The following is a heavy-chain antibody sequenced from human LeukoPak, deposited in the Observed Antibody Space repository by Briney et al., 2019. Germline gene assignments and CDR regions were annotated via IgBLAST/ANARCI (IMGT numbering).Heavy chain of an antibody. D-gene: IGHD2-21*02. Sequence: PSETLSLTCAVSGHSISSGYFWGWIRQPPGMGLEWIGSIYHSGRTYYNPSLKSRVTISVDTSKNQFSLKLSSVTAADTAVYYCVRIPEGQTAYFDYWGQGTLVTVSS. V-gene: IGHV4-38-2*01. CDR1: GHSISSGYF. CDR3: VRIPEGQTAYFDY. J-gene: IGHJ4*02. CDR2: IYHSGRT.